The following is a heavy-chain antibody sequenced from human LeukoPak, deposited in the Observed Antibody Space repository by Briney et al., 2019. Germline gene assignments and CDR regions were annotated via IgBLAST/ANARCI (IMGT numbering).Heavy chain of an antibody. J-gene: IGHJ4*02. V-gene: IGHV3-20*04. D-gene: IGHD6-19*01. CDR3: ARDGGSAWFFRY. CDR1: GFTFDDYG. CDR2: INWNGGST. Sequence: GSLRLSCAGSGFTFDDYGMRWVRRAPGKGLEWVSGINWNGGSTGYADSVKGRFTISRDNAKNSLYLQMNSLRADDTAVYYCARDGGSAWFFRYWGQGTLVTVSS.